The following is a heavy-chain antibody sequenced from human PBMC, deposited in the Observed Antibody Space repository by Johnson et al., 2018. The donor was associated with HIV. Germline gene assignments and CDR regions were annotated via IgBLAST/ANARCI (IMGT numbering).Heavy chain of an antibody. CDR2: FNWNGGST. CDR3: ARDRAPVYSSSSTPFDAFDI. Sequence: VQLVESGGGMVRPGGSLRLSCVASGFTFDDYGMSWVRQAPGKGLEWVSGFNWNGGSTRYAGSVKGRFTISRDNAKESLYLQINSLTTEDTAVYYCARDRAPVYSSSSTPFDAFDIWGQGTMVTVSS. V-gene: IGHV3-20*04. CDR1: GFTFDDYG. J-gene: IGHJ3*02. D-gene: IGHD6-6*01.